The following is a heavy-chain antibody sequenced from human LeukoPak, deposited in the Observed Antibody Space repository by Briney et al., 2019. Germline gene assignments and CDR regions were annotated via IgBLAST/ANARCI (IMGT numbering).Heavy chain of an antibody. J-gene: IGHJ4*02. D-gene: IGHD2-2*01. Sequence: PSETLSLTCTVSGGSISRYYWSWIRRPPGKGLEWIGYIDDSGNTNYNPSLKSQVTISVDKSKNQFSLKLSFVTAADTAVYYCAKGNSYGPAAMPLDYWGQGTLVTVSS. CDR1: GGSISRYY. CDR3: AKGNSYGPAAMPLDY. CDR2: IDDSGNT. V-gene: IGHV4-59*01.